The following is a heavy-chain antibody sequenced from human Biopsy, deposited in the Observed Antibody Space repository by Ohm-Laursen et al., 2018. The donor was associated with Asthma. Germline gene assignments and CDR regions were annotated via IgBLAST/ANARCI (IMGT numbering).Heavy chain of an antibody. D-gene: IGHD2-15*01. CDR2: ISFDGTNK. J-gene: IGHJ6*02. V-gene: IGHV3-30*03. CDR1: GFSFSSYG. CDR3: ARVDRVVEPATRMGGMDV. Sequence: SLRLSCAATGFSFSSYGMHWVRQTPGKGLEWVAVISFDGTNKYYADSVKGRFTISRDNSKNTLDLQMNSLSAEDSAVYYCARVDRVVEPATRMGGMDVWGQGTTVTVSS.